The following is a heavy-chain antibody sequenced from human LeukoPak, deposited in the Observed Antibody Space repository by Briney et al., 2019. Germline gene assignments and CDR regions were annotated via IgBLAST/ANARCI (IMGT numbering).Heavy chain of an antibody. CDR2: ISYDGSNK. J-gene: IGHJ4*02. CDR3: ARDVGWFHFDS. D-gene: IGHD2-15*01. CDR1: GFTFSSYA. Sequence: GGSLRLSCAASGFTFSSYAMHWVRQAPGKGLEWVAVISYDGSNKYYADSVKGRFTISRDNTKDSLYLQMNSLRAEDTAVYFCARDVGWFHFDSWGQGILVTVSS. V-gene: IGHV3-30-3*01.